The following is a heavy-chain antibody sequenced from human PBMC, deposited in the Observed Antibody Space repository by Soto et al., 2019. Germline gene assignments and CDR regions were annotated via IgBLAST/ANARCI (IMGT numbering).Heavy chain of an antibody. J-gene: IGHJ3*02. V-gene: IGHV3-53*04. D-gene: IGHD4-17*01. CDR1: GFTVSSNY. CDR2: IYSGGST. Sequence: GGSLRLSCAASGFTVSSNYMSWVRQAPGKGLEWVSVIYSGGSTYYADSVKGRFTISRHNSKNTLYLQMNSLRAEDTAVYYCARGYGDYRLGYDAFDIWGQGTMVTVSS. CDR3: ARGYGDYRLGYDAFDI.